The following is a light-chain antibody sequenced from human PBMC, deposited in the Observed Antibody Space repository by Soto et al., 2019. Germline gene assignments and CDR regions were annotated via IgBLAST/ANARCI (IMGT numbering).Light chain of an antibody. CDR2: DDN. V-gene: IGLV1-51*01. CDR3: GTWDTSLPACV. CDR1: ASNIGNNS. Sequence: HSVLTQPPSVSAAPGQRVTISCSGSASNIGNNSVSWYQQLPGAAPKLLIYDDNNRPSGIPDRFSGSKSGTSATLGITGLHTGYEADYYCGTWDTSLPACVFGPGTKLTVL. J-gene: IGLJ1*01.